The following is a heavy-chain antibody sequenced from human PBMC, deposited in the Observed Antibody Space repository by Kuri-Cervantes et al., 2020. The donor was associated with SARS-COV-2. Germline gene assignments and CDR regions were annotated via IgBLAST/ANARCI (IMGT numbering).Heavy chain of an antibody. CDR1: GGSISSYY. CDR2: IYHSGST. J-gene: IGHJ4*02. CDR3: ARGWTTVTTPYFDY. D-gene: IGHD4-11*01. V-gene: IGHV4-38-2*02. Sequence: SETLSLTCTVSGGSISSYYWGWIRQPPGKGLEWTGSIYHSGSTYYNPSLKSRVTISVDTSKNQFSLKLSSVTAADTAVYYCARGWTTVTTPYFDYWGQGTLVTVSS.